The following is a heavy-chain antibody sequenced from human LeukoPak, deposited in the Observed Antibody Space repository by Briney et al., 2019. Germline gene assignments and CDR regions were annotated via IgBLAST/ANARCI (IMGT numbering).Heavy chain of an antibody. CDR3: ARGNTMIGDDAFDI. CDR1: GYTFTGYY. D-gene: IGHD3-22*01. CDR2: INPNSGGT. Sequence: ASVKVSCKASGYTFTGYYMHWVRQAPGQGLVWMGWINPNSGGTNYAQKFQGRVTMTRDTSISTAYMELSRLRSDDTAVYYCARGNTMIGDDAFDIWGQGTMVTVSS. V-gene: IGHV1-2*02. J-gene: IGHJ3*02.